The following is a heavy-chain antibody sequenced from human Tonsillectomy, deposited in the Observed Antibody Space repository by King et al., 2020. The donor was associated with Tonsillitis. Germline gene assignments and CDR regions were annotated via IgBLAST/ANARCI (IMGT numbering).Heavy chain of an antibody. CDR3: AKDRYSISA. CDR1: GFTFISYA. D-gene: IGHD6-6*01. J-gene: IGHJ5*02. CDR2: IRGSGVRT. V-gene: IGHV3-23*04. Sequence: VQLVEAGGGLVQPGGSLRLSCATPGFTFISYAMSWVRQAPGKGLEWVSAIRGSGVRTYYADFGKGRFTISRDNSKNTLYLQMNSLRAEDTAVYYCAKDRYSISAWGQGTLVTVSS.